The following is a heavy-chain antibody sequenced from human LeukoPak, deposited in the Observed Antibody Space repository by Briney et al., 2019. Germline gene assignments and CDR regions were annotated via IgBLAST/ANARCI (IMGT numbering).Heavy chain of an antibody. V-gene: IGHV3-7*03. Sequence: PGGSLRLSCAASGFTFSSYWMSWVRQAPGKGLEWVANIKQDGSEKYYVDSVKGRFTISRDNAKNSLYLQMNSLRAEDTAVYYCARDYAWGSYRYFDYWGQGTLVTVSS. J-gene: IGHJ4*02. CDR2: IKQDGSEK. CDR1: GFTFSSYW. D-gene: IGHD3-16*02. CDR3: ARDYAWGSYRYFDY.